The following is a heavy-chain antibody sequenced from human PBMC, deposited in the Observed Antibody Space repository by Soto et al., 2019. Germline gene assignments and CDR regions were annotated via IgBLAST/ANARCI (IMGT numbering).Heavy chain of an antibody. CDR1: GFTFRSYS. Sequence: EVQLVESGGGLVQPGGSLRLSCAASGFTFRSYSMKWVRQAPVKGLEWVSYISSSSSTIYYADSVKGRFTISRDNAKNSLSLQMNSLRDEDTAVYYCARDGRWLQFDPTYGMDVWGQGTTVTVSS. D-gene: IGHD5-12*01. CDR2: ISSSSSTI. J-gene: IGHJ6*02. V-gene: IGHV3-48*02. CDR3: ARDGRWLQFDPTYGMDV.